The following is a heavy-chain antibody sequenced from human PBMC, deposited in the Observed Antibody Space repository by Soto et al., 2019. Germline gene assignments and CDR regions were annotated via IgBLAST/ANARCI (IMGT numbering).Heavy chain of an antibody. CDR3: AREIRITMVRGVMHYYYGMDV. D-gene: IGHD3-10*01. CDR1: GFTFSSYS. J-gene: IGHJ6*02. CDR2: ISSSSSYI. V-gene: IGHV3-21*01. Sequence: EVQLVESGGGLVKPGGSLRLSCAASGFTFSSYSMNWVRQAPGKGLEWVSSISSSSSYIYYADSVKGRFTISRDNAKNSLYLQMNSLRAEDTAVYYCAREIRITMVRGVMHYYYGMDVWGQGTTVTVSS.